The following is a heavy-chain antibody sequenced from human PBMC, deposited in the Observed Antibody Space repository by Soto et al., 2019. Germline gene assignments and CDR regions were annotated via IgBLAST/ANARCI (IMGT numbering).Heavy chain of an antibody. CDR3: ARVSYYGSGSYFNIHYGMDV. CDR2: IGTAGDT. V-gene: IGHV3-13*01. CDR1: GFTFSSYD. J-gene: IGHJ6*02. D-gene: IGHD3-10*01. Sequence: GGPLRLSCAASGFTFSSYDMHWVRQATGKGLEWVSAIGTAGDTYYPGSVKGRFTISRENAKNSLYLQMNSLRAEDTAVYYCARVSYYGSGSYFNIHYGMDVWGQGTTVTVSS.